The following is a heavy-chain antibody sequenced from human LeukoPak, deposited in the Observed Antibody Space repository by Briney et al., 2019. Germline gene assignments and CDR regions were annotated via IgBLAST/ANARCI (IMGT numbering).Heavy chain of an antibody. CDR3: ARDQREYCSGGSCYFVY. J-gene: IGHJ4*02. CDR2: IHHSGGT. Sequence: SETLSLTCTVSGYSISSGYFWGWIRQPPGKGLEWIGSIHHSGGTYYNPSLKSRVTISVDTSKNQFSLKLRSVTAADTAVYYCARDQREYCSGGSCYFVYWGQGTLVTVSS. D-gene: IGHD2-15*01. V-gene: IGHV4-38-2*02. CDR1: GYSISSGYF.